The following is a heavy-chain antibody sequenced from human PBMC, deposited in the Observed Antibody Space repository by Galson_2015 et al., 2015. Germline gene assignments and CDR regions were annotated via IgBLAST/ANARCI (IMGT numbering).Heavy chain of an antibody. J-gene: IGHJ4*02. Sequence: SLRLSCAASGFTFSSYAMHWVRQAPGKGLEWVAVISYDGSNKYCADSVKGRFTISRDNSKNTLYLQMNSLRAEDTAVYYCARELLWFRELYYFDYWGQGTLVTVSS. V-gene: IGHV3-30*01. CDR1: GFTFSSYA. D-gene: IGHD3-10*01. CDR3: ARELLWFRELYYFDY. CDR2: ISYDGSNK.